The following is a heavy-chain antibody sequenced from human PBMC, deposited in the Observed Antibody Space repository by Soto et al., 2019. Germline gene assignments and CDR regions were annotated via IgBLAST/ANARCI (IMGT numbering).Heavy chain of an antibody. V-gene: IGHV1-69*13. CDR1: GGTFSSYA. D-gene: IGHD5-18*01. CDR2: IIPIFGTA. CDR3: ARAVSGYSYGYAFDY. J-gene: IGHJ4*02. Sequence: ASVKVSCKASGGTFSSYAISWVRQAPGQGLEWMGGIIPIFGTANYAQKFQGRVTITADESTSTAYMELSSLRSEDTAVYYCARAVSGYSYGYAFDYWGQGTLGTVCS.